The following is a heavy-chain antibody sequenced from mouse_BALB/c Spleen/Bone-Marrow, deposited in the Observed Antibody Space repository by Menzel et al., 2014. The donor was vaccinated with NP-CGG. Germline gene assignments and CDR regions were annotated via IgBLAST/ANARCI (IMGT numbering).Heavy chain of an antibody. Sequence: EVMLVESGGGLVQPGGSRKLSCAASGFTFRSFGMHWARQAPEKGGEWVAYISGGTSTIYYADTVKGRFTISRDNPNNTLFLQMTSLRSEDTAMYYCVRGGYYVPSYFDSWGQGTTLTVSS. J-gene: IGHJ2*01. V-gene: IGHV5-17*02. D-gene: IGHD2-3*01. CDR3: VRGGYYVPSYFDS. CDR2: ISGGTSTI. CDR1: GFTFRSFG.